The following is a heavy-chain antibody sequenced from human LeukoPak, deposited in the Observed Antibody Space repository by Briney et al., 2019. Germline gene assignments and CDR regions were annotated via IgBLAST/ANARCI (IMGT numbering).Heavy chain of an antibody. V-gene: IGHV3-43D*03. CDR3: EVTIFGVVLLDY. J-gene: IGHJ4*02. D-gene: IGHD3-3*01. Sequence: GGSLRLSCAASGFTFDDYAMHWVRQAPGKGLEWVSLISWDGGSTYYADSVKGRFTISRDNSKNSLYLQMNSLRAEDTAVYYCEVTIFGVVLLDYWGQGTLVTVSS. CDR2: ISWDGGST. CDR1: GFTFDDYA.